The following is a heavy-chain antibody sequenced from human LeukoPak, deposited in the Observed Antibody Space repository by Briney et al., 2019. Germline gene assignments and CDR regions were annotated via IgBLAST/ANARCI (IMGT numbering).Heavy chain of an antibody. J-gene: IGHJ4*02. CDR1: GFTFSSYE. V-gene: IGHV3-48*03. CDR2: ISSSGSTI. D-gene: IGHD6-19*01. Sequence: GGSLRLSCAASGFTFSSYEMNWVRQAPGKGLXXVSYISSSGSTIYYADSVKGRFTISRDNAKNSLYLQMNSLRAEDTAVYYCASLSSGWYYFDYWGQGTLVTVSS. CDR3: ASLSSGWYYFDY.